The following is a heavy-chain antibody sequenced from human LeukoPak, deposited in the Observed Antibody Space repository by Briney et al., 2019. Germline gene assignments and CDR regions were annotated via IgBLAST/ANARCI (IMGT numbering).Heavy chain of an antibody. Sequence: QSGGSLRLSCAASGFTFSSYGMHWVRQAPGKGLEWVAFIRYDGSNKYYADSVKGRFTISRDNSKNTLYLQMNSLRAEDTAVHYCAKDMTVTKGYYYYMDVWGKGTSVTVSS. D-gene: IGHD4-17*01. CDR3: AKDMTVTKGYYYYMDV. CDR1: GFTFSSYG. CDR2: IRYDGSNK. V-gene: IGHV3-30*02. J-gene: IGHJ6*03.